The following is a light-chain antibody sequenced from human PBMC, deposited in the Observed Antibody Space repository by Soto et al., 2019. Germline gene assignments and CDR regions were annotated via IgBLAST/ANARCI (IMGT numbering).Light chain of an antibody. CDR3: QQYDKYST. J-gene: IGKJ1*01. V-gene: IGKV1-9*01. CDR1: QGISSY. Sequence: DIQLTQSPSSLSASVGDRVTITCRVSQGISSYLNWYRQKPGKAPNLLIYDASTLQEGVPSRFSGSGSGTEFTLTVTRLQPDDFATYFCQQYDKYSTFGHGTKVDVK. CDR2: DAS.